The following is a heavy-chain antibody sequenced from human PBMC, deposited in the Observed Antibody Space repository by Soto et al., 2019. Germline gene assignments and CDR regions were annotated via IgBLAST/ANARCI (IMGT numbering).Heavy chain of an antibody. CDR2: IWYDGSNK. CDR1: GFTFSSYG. Sequence: QVQLVESGGGVVQPGRSLRLSCAASGFTFSSYGTHWVRQAPGKGLEWVAVIWYDGSNKYYADSVKGRFTISRDNSKNTLYLQMNSLRAEDTAVYYCARDYCSSTSCPAYMNAFDIWGQGTMVTVSS. D-gene: IGHD2-2*01. J-gene: IGHJ3*02. V-gene: IGHV3-33*01. CDR3: ARDYCSSTSCPAYMNAFDI.